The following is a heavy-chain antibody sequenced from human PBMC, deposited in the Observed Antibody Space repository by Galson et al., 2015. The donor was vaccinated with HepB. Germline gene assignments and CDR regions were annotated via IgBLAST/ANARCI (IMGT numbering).Heavy chain of an antibody. CDR2: ISYDGSNK. Sequence: SLRLSCAASGFTFSSYAMHWVRQAPGKGLEWVAVISYDGSNKYYADSVKGRFTISRDNSKNTLYLQMNSLRAEDTAVYYCAKELKGFGGSYYFDYWGQGTLVTVSS. V-gene: IGHV3-30*04. D-gene: IGHD1-26*01. CDR1: GFTFSSYA. CDR3: AKELKGFGGSYYFDY. J-gene: IGHJ4*02.